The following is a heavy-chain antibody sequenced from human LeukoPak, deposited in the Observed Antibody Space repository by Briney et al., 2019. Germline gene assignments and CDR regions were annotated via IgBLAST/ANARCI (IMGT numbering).Heavy chain of an antibody. V-gene: IGHV3-20*04. Sequence: GGSLRLSCAASGFTFDDYGMSWVRQAPGKGLEWVSGINWNGGSTGYADSVKGRFTISRDNAKNSLYLQMNSLRAEDTALYYCARTQTPGVGANDAFDIWSQGTMVTVSS. J-gene: IGHJ3*02. CDR1: GFTFDDYG. CDR2: INWNGGST. CDR3: ARTQTPGVGANDAFDI. D-gene: IGHD1-26*01.